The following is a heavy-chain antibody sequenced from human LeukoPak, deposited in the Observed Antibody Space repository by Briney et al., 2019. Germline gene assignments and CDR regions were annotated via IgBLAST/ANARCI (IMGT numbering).Heavy chain of an antibody. J-gene: IGHJ4*02. D-gene: IGHD1-26*01. Sequence: GGSLRLSCAASGFTFKNYWMSWVRQAPGKGLEWVANIKKDGSDKFYLRSVKGRFTISGDNAKNSVHLQMNSLRVEDTAVYYCARGGPWELPLDYWGQGTLVTVSS. CDR1: GFTFKNYW. V-gene: IGHV3-7*01. CDR3: ARGGPWELPLDY. CDR2: IKKDGSDK.